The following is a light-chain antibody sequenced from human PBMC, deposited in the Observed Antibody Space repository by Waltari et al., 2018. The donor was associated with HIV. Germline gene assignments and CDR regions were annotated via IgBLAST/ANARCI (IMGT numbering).Light chain of an antibody. V-gene: IGLV1-51*02. CDR1: ISNIGKNY. Sequence: QSVLTPPPSVSATPRQKVTISCSGTISNIGKNYVTWFQQLPGTAPKLLIYENNKRPSGIPDRFSGSKSGTSATLGITGLQTGDEADYYCGTWDTSLSAVVFGGGTKLAVL. J-gene: IGLJ2*01. CDR2: ENN. CDR3: GTWDTSLSAVV.